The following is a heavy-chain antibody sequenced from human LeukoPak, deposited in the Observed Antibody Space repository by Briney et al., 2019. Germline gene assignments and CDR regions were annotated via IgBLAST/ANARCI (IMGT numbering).Heavy chain of an antibody. J-gene: IGHJ4*02. CDR3: ATEIEGSGMHYFDY. CDR2: FDPEDGET. Sequence: ASVKVSCKASGYTLTELSMHWVRQAPGKGLEWMGGFDPEDGETIYAQKFQGRVTMTEDTSTDTAYMELSSLRSEDTAVYYCATEIEGSGMHYFDYWGQGTLVTVSS. V-gene: IGHV1-24*01. D-gene: IGHD6-19*01. CDR1: GYTLTELS.